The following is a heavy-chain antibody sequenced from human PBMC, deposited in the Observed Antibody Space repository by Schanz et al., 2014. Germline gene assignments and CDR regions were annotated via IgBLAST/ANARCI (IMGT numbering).Heavy chain of an antibody. D-gene: IGHD6-19*01. CDR3: ARDLISSGWYG. CDR1: GGTFSSYA. Sequence: VQLVQSGAEVKKPGSPVKVSCKSSGGTFSSYAISWVRQAPGKGLEWVSSISSSSMYIYQADSMRGRFTISRDNAKNSLYLQVNNLSAEDTAVYYCARDLISSGWYGWGQGTLVTVSS. V-gene: IGHV3-21*01. CDR2: ISSSSMYI. J-gene: IGHJ4*02.